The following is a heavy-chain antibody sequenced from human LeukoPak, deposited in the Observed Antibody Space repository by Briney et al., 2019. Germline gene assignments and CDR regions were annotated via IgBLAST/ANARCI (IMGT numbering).Heavy chain of an antibody. CDR3: ARVDIVAATPYYLDY. Sequence: ASVKVSCKASGYTITSYGISWVRQAPGQGLEWMGWISAYNGDTKYALQFQDRVIMTTDSSTRAAYMELRSLRSDDTAVFYCARVDIVAATPYYLDYWGQGTLVTVSS. D-gene: IGHD5-12*01. J-gene: IGHJ4*02. CDR2: ISAYNGDT. CDR1: GYTITSYG. V-gene: IGHV1-18*01.